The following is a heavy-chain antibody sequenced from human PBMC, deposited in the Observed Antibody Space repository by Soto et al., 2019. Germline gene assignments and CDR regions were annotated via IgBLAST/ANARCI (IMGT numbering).Heavy chain of an antibody. J-gene: IGHJ4*02. Sequence: EVKLVESGGGLVQPGGSLRLSCAASGFTVSDYYMTWVRQAPGKGLEWVSLLYSGGSTIYADSVKGRVTISRDSSKNTLQLQMNSRRVEDTAVYYCARATVGASDFGFDSWGQGTLVTVSS. CDR3: ARATVGASDFGFDS. CDR2: LYSGGST. CDR1: GFTVSDYY. D-gene: IGHD1-26*01. V-gene: IGHV3-53*01.